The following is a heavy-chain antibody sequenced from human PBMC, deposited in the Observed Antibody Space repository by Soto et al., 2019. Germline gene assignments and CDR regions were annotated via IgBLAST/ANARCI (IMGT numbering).Heavy chain of an antibody. Sequence: SETLSLTCAVYGGSFSGYYWSLIRQPPGKGLEWIGEINHSGSTNYNPSLKSRVTISVDTSKNQFSLKLSSVTAADTAVYYCARGRGPYGDYAHYWGQGTLVTVSS. CDR1: GGSFSGYY. D-gene: IGHD4-17*01. CDR2: INHSGST. V-gene: IGHV4-34*01. CDR3: ARGRGPYGDYAHY. J-gene: IGHJ4*02.